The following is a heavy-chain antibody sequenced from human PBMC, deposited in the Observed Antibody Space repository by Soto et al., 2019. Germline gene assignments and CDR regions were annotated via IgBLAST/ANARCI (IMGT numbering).Heavy chain of an antibody. J-gene: IGHJ4*02. CDR3: GRDRTGAV. CDR2: INTDGSEK. Sequence: EVQLVESGGGLVQPGGSLRLSCVTFGFTFTNHHMTWVRQAPGKGLEWVANINTDGSEKYYVDSVKGRFTISRDNAKNSLSLQMNSLRADDTGTYYCGRDRTGAVWGQGTLVSVSS. CDR1: GFTFTNHH. V-gene: IGHV3-7*05.